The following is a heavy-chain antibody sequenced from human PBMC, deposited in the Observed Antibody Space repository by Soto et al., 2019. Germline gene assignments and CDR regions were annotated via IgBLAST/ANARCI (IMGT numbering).Heavy chain of an antibody. V-gene: IGHV3-21*01. Sequence: VHLVESGGGLVKPGGSLRLSCAASGFTFSNYIMNWVRQAPGEGLKWVSSISSSGTSIYYADSVKGRFTISRDNAKNSLYLQMNSLRVEDTAVYYCARDPSGDYASYYYGMDVWGQGTTVTVSS. J-gene: IGHJ6*02. CDR1: GFTFSNYI. CDR2: ISSSGTSI. CDR3: ARDPSGDYASYYYGMDV. D-gene: IGHD4-17*01.